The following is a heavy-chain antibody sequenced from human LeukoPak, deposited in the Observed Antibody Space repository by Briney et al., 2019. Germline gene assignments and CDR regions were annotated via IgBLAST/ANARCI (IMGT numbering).Heavy chain of an antibody. CDR2: ISGDGGST. V-gene: IGHV3-43*02. Sequence: GGSLRLSCAASGFTFSSYAMSWVRQAPGKGLEWVSLISGDGGSTYYADSVKGRFTISRDNSKNSLYLQMNSLRTEDTALYYCAKDVYCSSTSCPPRADPWGQGTLVTVSS. D-gene: IGHD2-2*01. CDR1: GFTFSSYA. CDR3: AKDVYCSSTSCPPRADP. J-gene: IGHJ5*02.